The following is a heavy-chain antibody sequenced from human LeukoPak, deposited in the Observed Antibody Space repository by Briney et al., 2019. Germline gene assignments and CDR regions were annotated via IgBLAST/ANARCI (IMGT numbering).Heavy chain of an antibody. CDR1: GGSFSGYY. J-gene: IGHJ6*03. V-gene: IGHV4-34*01. CDR2: INHSGST. Sequence: SETLSLTCAVYGGSFSGYYWSRIRQPPGKGLEWIGEINHSGSTNYNPSLKSRVTISVDTSKNQFSLKLSSVTAADTAVYYCARGQVGSSNYYYYYMDVWGKGTTVTVSS. D-gene: IGHD2-2*03. CDR3: ARGQVGSSNYYYYYMDV.